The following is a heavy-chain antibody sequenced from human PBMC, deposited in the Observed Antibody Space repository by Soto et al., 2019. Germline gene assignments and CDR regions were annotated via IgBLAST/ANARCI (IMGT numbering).Heavy chain of an antibody. V-gene: IGHV4-4*07. D-gene: IGHD6-6*01. CDR1: GDSISSYY. J-gene: IGHJ6*02. CDR2: IYTSGST. Sequence: PSETLSLTCTVTGDSISSYYWSWVWQPAGGGLEWIGRIYTSGSTNYNPSLKSRVTISFDTSKTQFSLKLTSVTAADTAVYYCARVFGSSDYYYGMDVWGQGTTVTVSS. CDR3: ARVFGSSDYYYGMDV.